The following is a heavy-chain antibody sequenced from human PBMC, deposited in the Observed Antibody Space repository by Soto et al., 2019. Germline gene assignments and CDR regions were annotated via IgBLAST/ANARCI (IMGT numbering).Heavy chain of an antibody. J-gene: IGHJ4*02. Sequence: QVQLVQSGAEVKKPGASVKVSCKASGYTFTSYDINWVRQATGQGLEWMGWMNPNNNNTGYAQNFQGRVTMPRNTSISTAYMELSSLGSEDTAVYYCARGPHPYFNDYWGQGTLVTVSS. CDR2: MNPNNNNT. CDR1: GYTFTSYD. D-gene: IGHD2-8*01. V-gene: IGHV1-8*01. CDR3: ARGPHPYFNDY.